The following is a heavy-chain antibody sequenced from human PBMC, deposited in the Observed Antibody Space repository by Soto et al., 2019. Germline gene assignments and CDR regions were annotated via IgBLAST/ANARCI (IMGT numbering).Heavy chain of an antibody. CDR3: ARDGHSSGWFNWFDP. D-gene: IGHD6-19*01. V-gene: IGHV1-24*01. J-gene: IGHJ5*02. Sequence: ASVKVSCKVSGYTLTELSMHWVRQAPGKGLEWMGGIDPKDGDTIYAQKFQGWVTMTRDTSISTAYMELSRLRSDDTAVYYCARDGHSSGWFNWFDPWGQGTLVTVSS. CDR1: GYTLTELS. CDR2: IDPKDGDT.